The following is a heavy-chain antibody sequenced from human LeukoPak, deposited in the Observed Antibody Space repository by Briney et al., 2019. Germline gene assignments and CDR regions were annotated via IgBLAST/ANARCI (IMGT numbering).Heavy chain of an antibody. Sequence: PWETLSLTCTVSGASVRSYYWSWIRQPPGRGLEWIGYLSHSGSSDCNPSLKSRVTILVDTSKNQFSLKLTSVTAADTAVYYCARARYANAWYAFDIWGQGTMVTVSS. CDR1: GASVRSYY. J-gene: IGHJ3*02. CDR3: ARARYANAWYAFDI. V-gene: IGHV4-59*02. CDR2: LSHSGSS. D-gene: IGHD2-2*01.